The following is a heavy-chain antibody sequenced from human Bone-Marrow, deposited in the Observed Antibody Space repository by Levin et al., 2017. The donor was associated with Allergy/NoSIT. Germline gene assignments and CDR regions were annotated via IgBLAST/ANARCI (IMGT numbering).Heavy chain of an antibody. CDR3: ARGYSGRIAFDV. D-gene: IGHD6-19*01. J-gene: IGHJ3*01. CDR2: MYHSGIT. V-gene: IGHV4-34*01. Sequence: SETLSLTCAVYGGSFGGYYWSWIRQPPGKGLEWIGEMYHSGITNYNPSLKSRVIISVDTSKSQFSLKLTSVTAADTAVYYCARGYSGRIAFDVWDQGTLVSVSS. CDR1: GGSFGGYY.